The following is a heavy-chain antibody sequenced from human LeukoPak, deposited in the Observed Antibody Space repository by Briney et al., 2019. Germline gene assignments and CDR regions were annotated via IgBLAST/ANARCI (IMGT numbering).Heavy chain of an antibody. CDR3: APWASIAALDAFDI. Sequence: GGSLRLSCAASGFTFSSYTMNWVRQAPGKGLEWVSSISSSSYIYYADSVKGRFTISRDNAKNSLYLQMNSLRAEDTAVYYCAPWASIAALDAFDIWGQGTMVTVSS. V-gene: IGHV3-21*01. J-gene: IGHJ3*02. CDR1: GFTFSSYT. D-gene: IGHD6-6*01. CDR2: ISSSSYI.